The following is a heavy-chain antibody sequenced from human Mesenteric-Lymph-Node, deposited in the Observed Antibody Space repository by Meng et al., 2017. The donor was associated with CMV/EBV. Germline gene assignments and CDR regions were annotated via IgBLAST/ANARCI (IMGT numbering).Heavy chain of an antibody. V-gene: IGHV3-30*02. CDR1: GFIVSSNY. Sequence: GESLKISCAASGFIVSSNYMTWVRQAPGKGLEWVTVIQYDGTNKNYVDSVKGRFTVSRDNSKNTVYLQMNSLRPEDTALYYCAREGSTLRFLGGLDVWGQGTTVTVSS. CDR3: AREGSTLRFLGGLDV. CDR2: IQYDGTNK. D-gene: IGHD3-16*01. J-gene: IGHJ6*02.